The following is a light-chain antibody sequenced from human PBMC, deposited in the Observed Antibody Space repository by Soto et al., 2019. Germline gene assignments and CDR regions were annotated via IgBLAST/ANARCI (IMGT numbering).Light chain of an antibody. CDR2: AAS. V-gene: IGKV1-39*01. Sequence: DIQMTQSPSSLSASVGDRVTITCRASQSTSSYLNWYQQKPGKAPKLLIYAASSLQSGVPSRFSGSRSGTDFTLTISSLQPEDFATYYCQQSYSTPMYTFGQGTKLEIK. CDR1: QSTSSY. J-gene: IGKJ2*01. CDR3: QQSYSTPMYT.